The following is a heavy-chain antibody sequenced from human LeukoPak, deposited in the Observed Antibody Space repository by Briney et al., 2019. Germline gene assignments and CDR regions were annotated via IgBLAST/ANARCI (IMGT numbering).Heavy chain of an antibody. J-gene: IGHJ5*02. CDR1: GYTFTDYY. V-gene: IGHV1-2*02. Sequence: ASVKVSCKVSGYTFTDYYTHWVRQAPGQGLEWMGWINPNSGDTNYAQKFQGRVTMTRDTSISTAYMELSRLRSDDTAVYYCARGLLGLTNWFDPWGQGTLVTVSS. CDR2: INPNSGDT. CDR3: ARGLLGLTNWFDP.